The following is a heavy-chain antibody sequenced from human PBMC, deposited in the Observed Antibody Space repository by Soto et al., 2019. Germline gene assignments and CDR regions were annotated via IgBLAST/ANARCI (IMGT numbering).Heavy chain of an antibody. J-gene: IGHJ6*02. CDR3: ARDSRVVVPAAILYYYGMDV. D-gene: IGHD2-2*01. CDR1: GFTFSSYW. V-gene: IGHV3-7*03. Sequence: PGGSLRLSCAASGFTFSSYWMSWVRQAPGKGLEWVANIKQDGSEKYYVDSVKGRFTISRDNAKNSLYLQMNSLRAEDTAVYYCARDSRVVVPAAILYYYGMDVWGQGTTVTVSS. CDR2: IKQDGSEK.